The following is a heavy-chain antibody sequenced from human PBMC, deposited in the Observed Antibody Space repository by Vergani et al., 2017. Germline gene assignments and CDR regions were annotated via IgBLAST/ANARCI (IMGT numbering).Heavy chain of an antibody. J-gene: IGHJ4*02. V-gene: IGHV5-51*03. Sequence: EVELVQSGPEMRKPGESLKISCKGSEYSFGNYWIGWVRQMPGKGLEWMGIIYPADSDTRYSPSFQGQVTISADKSISTAFLQWDSLKASDTALYYCARNTTYTDSWGEGTMVTV. CDR1: EYSFGNYW. CDR3: ARNTTYTDS. D-gene: IGHD1-1*01. CDR2: IYPADSDT.